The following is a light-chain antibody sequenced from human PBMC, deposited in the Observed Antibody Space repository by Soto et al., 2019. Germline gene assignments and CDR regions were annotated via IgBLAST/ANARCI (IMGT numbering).Light chain of an antibody. Sequence: QSVLTQPPSASGTPGQRVTISCSGSSSNIGSNTVNWYQQLPGTAPKLLIYSNNQRPSGVPDRFSGSKSGTSASLAISGLQSEDEADYYCAACDDSLNGLAVFGGGTQLTFL. CDR3: AACDDSLNGLAV. V-gene: IGLV1-44*01. CDR1: SSNIGSNT. J-gene: IGLJ7*01. CDR2: SNN.